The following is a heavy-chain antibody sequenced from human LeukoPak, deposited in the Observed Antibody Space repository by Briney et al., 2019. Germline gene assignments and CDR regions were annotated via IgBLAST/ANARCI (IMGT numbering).Heavy chain of an antibody. CDR1: DYTFISYG. J-gene: IGHJ6*02. CDR2: ISAYNGNT. D-gene: IGHD1-14*01. Sequence: ASVTVSCKASDYTFISYGISWVRQAPGQGLEWMGWISAYNGNTNYAQKFQGRVTMTTDTSTSTAFMELRSLRSDDTAVYYCARETTDSYYYYGMDVWGQGTTVTVSS. CDR3: ARETTDSYYYYGMDV. V-gene: IGHV1-18*01.